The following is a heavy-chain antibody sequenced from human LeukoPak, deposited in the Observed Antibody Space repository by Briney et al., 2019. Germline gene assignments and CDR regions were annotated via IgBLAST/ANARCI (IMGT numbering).Heavy chain of an antibody. V-gene: IGHV4-31*03. Sequence: KPSQTLSLTCTVSGGSISSGGYYWSWIRQHPGKGLEWIGYIYYSGSTYYNPSLKSRVTISVDTSKNQFSLKLSSVTAADTAVYYCARVNVWAPSYYYGSGSYYFTFNWFDPWGQGTLVTVSS. CDR1: GGSISSGGYY. D-gene: IGHD3-10*01. J-gene: IGHJ5*02. CDR2: IYYSGST. CDR3: ARVNVWAPSYYYGSGSYYFTFNWFDP.